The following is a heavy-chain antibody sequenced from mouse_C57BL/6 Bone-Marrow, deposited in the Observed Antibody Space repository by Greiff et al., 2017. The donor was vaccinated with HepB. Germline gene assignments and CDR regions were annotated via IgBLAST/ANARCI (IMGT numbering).Heavy chain of an antibody. CDR3: ARALGAGYWYFDV. D-gene: IGHD3-1*01. V-gene: IGHV3-3*01. J-gene: IGHJ1*03. CDR2: TFYSGIT. CDR1: GFSINSDCY. Sequence: VQLKESGPSLVRPSQTLSLTCTVTGFSINSDCYWIWIRQFPGNKLEYIGYTFYSGITYYNPSLESRTYITRDTSKNQFSLKLSSVTTEDTATYYCARALGAGYWYFDVWGTGTTVTVSS.